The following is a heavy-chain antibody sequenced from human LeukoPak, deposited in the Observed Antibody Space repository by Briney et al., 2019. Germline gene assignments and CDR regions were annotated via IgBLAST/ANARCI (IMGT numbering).Heavy chain of an antibody. CDR2: ISSDGTKN. V-gene: IGHV3-30*18. J-gene: IGHJ6*03. D-gene: IGHD3-10*02. CDR1: GFTFSSYW. Sequence: GGSLRLSCAASGFTFSSYWMSWVRQAPGKGLEWVAMISSDGTKNSCADSVKGRFTISRDNSKNTVYLQMNSLRAEDTAVYYCAELGITMIGGVWGKGTTVTISS. CDR3: AELGITMIGGV.